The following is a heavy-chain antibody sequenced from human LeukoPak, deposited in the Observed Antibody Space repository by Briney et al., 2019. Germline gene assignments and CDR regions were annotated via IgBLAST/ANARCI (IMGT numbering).Heavy chain of an antibody. J-gene: IGHJ4*02. CDR2: IYYSGST. D-gene: IGHD5-18*01. CDR3: ARHPYSYGSSDY. Sequence: SETLSLTCTVSGGSLSSSSYYWGWIRQPPGKGLEWIGSIYYSGSTYYNPSLKRRVTISVDTSKNQFSLKLSSVTAADTAVYYCARHPYSYGSSDYWGQGTLVTVSS. CDR1: GGSLSSSSYY. V-gene: IGHV4-39*01.